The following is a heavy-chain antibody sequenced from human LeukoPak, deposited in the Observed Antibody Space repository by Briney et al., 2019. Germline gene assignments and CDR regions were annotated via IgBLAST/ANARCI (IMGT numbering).Heavy chain of an antibody. Sequence: GGSLRLSCAASGFTFSSYGMHWVRQAPGKGLEWVAVIWYDGSNKYYADSVKGRFTISRDNSKNTLYLQMNSLRAEDTAVYYCAKALVDTAMATGYWGQGTLVTVSS. CDR1: GFTFSSYG. D-gene: IGHD5-18*01. V-gene: IGHV3-33*06. CDR3: AKALVDTAMATGY. J-gene: IGHJ4*02. CDR2: IWYDGSNK.